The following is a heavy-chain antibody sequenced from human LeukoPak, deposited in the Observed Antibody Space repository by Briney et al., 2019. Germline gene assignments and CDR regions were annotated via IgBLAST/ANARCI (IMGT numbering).Heavy chain of an antibody. D-gene: IGHD6-13*01. CDR1: GGSISTHFYY. V-gene: IGHV4-39*07. J-gene: IGHJ4*02. CDR3: ASKLVYSSSSLDY. Sequence: SETLSLTCTVSGGSISTHFYYWGWIRQTPGKGLEWIGNMFYRGTTYYNPSLNSRVTMSVDTSKNQFSLKLSSVTAADTAVYYCASKLVYSSSSLDYWGQGTLVTVSS. CDR2: MFYRGTT.